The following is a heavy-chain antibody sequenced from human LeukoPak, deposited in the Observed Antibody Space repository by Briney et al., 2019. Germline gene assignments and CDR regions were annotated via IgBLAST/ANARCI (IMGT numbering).Heavy chain of an antibody. Sequence: GGSLRLSCVASGFTLRSFGMSWVRQAPGKGLEWVSFISATGLSAYYADSVKGRFTISRDNSKNTVYLQMNSLRVEDTAVYYRVRLMRHMFEDVYDIWGQGTMGAVSS. CDR3: VRLMRHMFEDVYDI. J-gene: IGHJ3*02. V-gene: IGHV3-23*01. D-gene: IGHD3-10*02. CDR1: GFTLRSFG. CDR2: ISATGLSA.